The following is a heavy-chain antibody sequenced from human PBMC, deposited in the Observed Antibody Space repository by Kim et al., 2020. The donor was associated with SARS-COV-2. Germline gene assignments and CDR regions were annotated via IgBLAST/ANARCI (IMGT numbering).Heavy chain of an antibody. CDR1: GYTFTSYY. Sequence: ASVKVSCKASGYTFTSYYMHWVRQAPGQGLEWMGIINPSGGSTSYAQKFQGRVTMTRDTSTSTVYMELSSLRSEDTAVYYCALVDPVIAVAGSPNFDYWGQGTLVTVSS. V-gene: IGHV1-46*01. D-gene: IGHD6-19*01. CDR2: INPSGGST. J-gene: IGHJ4*02. CDR3: ALVDPVIAVAGSPNFDY.